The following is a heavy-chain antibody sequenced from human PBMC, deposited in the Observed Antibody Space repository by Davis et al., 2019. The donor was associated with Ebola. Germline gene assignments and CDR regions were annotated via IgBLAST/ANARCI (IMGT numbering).Heavy chain of an antibody. CDR1: GFTFSRYW. V-gene: IGHV3-7*03. J-gene: IGHJ5*02. CDR3: ARDILGGYDT. Sequence: GGSLRLSCAASGFTFSRYWMSWVRQAPGKGLEWVANIKQDGSERYYVDSVKGRFTISRDNAKSSLYLQMNSLRAEDTAVYYCARDILGGYDTWGQGTLVTVSS. CDR2: IKQDGSER. D-gene: IGHD5-12*01.